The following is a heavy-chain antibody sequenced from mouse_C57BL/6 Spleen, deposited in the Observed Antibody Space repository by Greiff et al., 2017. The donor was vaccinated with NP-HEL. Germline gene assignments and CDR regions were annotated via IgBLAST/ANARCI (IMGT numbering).Heavy chain of an antibody. CDR2: INPYNGDT. CDR1: GYSFTGYF. J-gene: IGHJ1*03. CDR3: ARFSNYYGSSYDWYFDV. Sequence: VQLKESGPELVKPGDSVKISCKASGYSFTGYFMNWVMQSHGKSLEWIGRINPYNGDTFYNQKFKGKATLTVDKSSSTAHMELRSLTSEDSAVYYCARFSNYYGSSYDWYFDVWGTGTTVTVSS. V-gene: IGHV1-20*01. D-gene: IGHD1-1*01.